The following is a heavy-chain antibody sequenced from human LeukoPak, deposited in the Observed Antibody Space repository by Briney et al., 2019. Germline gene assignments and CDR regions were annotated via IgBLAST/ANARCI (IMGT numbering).Heavy chain of an antibody. D-gene: IGHD4-17*01. Sequence: GGSPRLSCAASGFTFSSYSMNWVRQAPGKGLEWVSYISSSSSTIYYADSVKGRFTISRDNAKSSLYLQMNSLRAEDTAVYYCARDLTTPFDYWGQGTLVTVSS. CDR3: ARDLTTPFDY. J-gene: IGHJ4*02. CDR1: GFTFSSYS. V-gene: IGHV3-48*01. CDR2: ISSSSSTI.